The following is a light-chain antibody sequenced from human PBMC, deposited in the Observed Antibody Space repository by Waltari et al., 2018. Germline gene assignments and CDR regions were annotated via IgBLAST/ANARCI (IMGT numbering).Light chain of an antibody. V-gene: IGKV3-11*01. CDR3: QQRSNRPT. J-gene: IGKJ1*01. CDR2: DAS. CDR1: QSVSSF. Sequence: LSCRASQSVSSFLAWYQQKPGQAPRLLIYDASNRATGIPARFSGSVSGTDFTLTISSLEPEDFAVYYCQQRSNRPTFGQGTKVEIK.